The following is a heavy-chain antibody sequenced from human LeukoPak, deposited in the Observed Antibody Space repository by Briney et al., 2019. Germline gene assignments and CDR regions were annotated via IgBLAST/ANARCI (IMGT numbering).Heavy chain of an antibody. CDR2: ISSSSSYI. V-gene: IGHV3-21*01. Sequence: GGSLRLSCAASGFTFSSYSMNWVRQAPGKGLEWVSSISSSSSYIYYADSVKGRFTISRDNAKNSLYLQMNSLRAEDTAVYYRARDLVLRYFEGDLKEDYWGQGTLVTVSS. CDR3: ARDLVLRYFEGDLKEDY. J-gene: IGHJ4*02. CDR1: GFTFSSYS. D-gene: IGHD3-9*01.